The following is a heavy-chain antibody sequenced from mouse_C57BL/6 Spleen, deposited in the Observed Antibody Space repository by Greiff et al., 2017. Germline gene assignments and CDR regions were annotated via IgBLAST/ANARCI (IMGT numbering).Heavy chain of an antibody. CDR1: GYTFTSYW. V-gene: IGHV1-55*01. J-gene: IGHJ2*01. CDR2: IYPGSGST. CDR3: ASSGYDPFYFDY. Sequence: QVQLQQPGAELVKPGASVKMSCKASGYTFTSYWITWVKQRPGQGLEWIGDIYPGSGSTNYNEKFKSKATLTVDTSSSTAYLQLSSLTSEASAVYYCASSGYDPFYFDYGGQGTTLTVYS. D-gene: IGHD2-2*01.